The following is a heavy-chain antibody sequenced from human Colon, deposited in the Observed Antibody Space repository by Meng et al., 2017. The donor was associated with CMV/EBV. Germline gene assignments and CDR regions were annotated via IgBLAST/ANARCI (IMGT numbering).Heavy chain of an antibody. V-gene: IGHV1-2*02. CDR2: INPNSGGT. D-gene: IGHD2-2*01. Sequence: ASVKVSCKPSGYSFSDYYIHWVRQAPGQGLEWMGWINPNSGGTNYAQKFQGRVTMTRDTSISTAYMELSRLRSDDTAVYYCARSSTSCYGRCYYYYGMDVWGQGTTVTVSS. CDR3: ARSSTSCYGRCYYYYGMDV. CDR1: GYSFSDYY. J-gene: IGHJ6*02.